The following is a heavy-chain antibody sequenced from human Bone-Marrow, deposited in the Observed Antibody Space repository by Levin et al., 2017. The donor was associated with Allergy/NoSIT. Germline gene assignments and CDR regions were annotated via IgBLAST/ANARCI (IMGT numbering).Heavy chain of an antibody. CDR3: AKVLAYCGGNCYAFDY. CDR2: ISGGGGNT. D-gene: IGHD2-21*01. Sequence: GGSLRLSCAASGFTFGGYAMSWVRQAPGKGLEWVSAISGGGGNTYYADSVKGRFTISRDNSKNTLCLQMNSLRAEDTAVYYCAKVLAYCGGNCYAFDYWGQGTLVTVSS. CDR1: GFTFGGYA. J-gene: IGHJ4*02. V-gene: IGHV3-23*01.